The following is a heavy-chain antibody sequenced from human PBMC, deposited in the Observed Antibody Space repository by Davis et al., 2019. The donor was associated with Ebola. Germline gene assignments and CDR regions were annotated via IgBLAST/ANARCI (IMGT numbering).Heavy chain of an antibody. V-gene: IGHV4-4*07. J-gene: IGHJ5*02. Sequence: PGGSLRLSCTVSGGSISSYYWSWIRQPAGKGLEWIGRIYTSGSTNYNPSLKSRVTMSVDTSKNQFSLKLSSVTAADTAVYYCARDGCSGGSCPNWFDPWGQGTLVTVSS. D-gene: IGHD2-15*01. CDR1: GGSISSYY. CDR2: IYTSGST. CDR3: ARDGCSGGSCPNWFDP.